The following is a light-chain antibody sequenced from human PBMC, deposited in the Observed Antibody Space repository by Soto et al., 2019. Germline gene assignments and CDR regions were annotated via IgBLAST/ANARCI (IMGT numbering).Light chain of an antibody. V-gene: IGKV1-6*01. CDR1: QGIDTS. Sequence: IQMTQAPSSLSASVGDRVTITGRASQGIDTSLAWYQQKPGKAPKLLIYAPSNFQSGVPSRFSGSGSGTHFTLTISSLQPEDFATYYCLQDYNYPYTFGQGTRLEIK. J-gene: IGKJ5*01. CDR2: APS. CDR3: LQDYNYPYT.